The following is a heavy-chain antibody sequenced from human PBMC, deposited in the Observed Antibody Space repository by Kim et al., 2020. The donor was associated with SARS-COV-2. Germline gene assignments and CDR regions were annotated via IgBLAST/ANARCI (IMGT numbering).Heavy chain of an antibody. D-gene: IGHD2-2*01. CDR3: AKDGLEYCSSTSCHYYFDY. V-gene: IGHV3-30*18. CDR1: GFTFSSYG. J-gene: IGHJ4*02. CDR2: LSYDGSNK. Sequence: GGSLRLSCAASGFTFSSYGMHWVRQAPGKGLEWVAVLSYDGSNKYYADSVKGRFTISRDNSKNTLYLQMNSLRAEDTAVYYCAKDGLEYCSSTSCHYYFDYWGQGTLVTVSS.